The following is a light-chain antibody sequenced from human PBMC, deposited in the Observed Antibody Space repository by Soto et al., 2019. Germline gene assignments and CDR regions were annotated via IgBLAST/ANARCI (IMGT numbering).Light chain of an antibody. CDR3: QQYNSYKT. Sequence: IQLTQSPSTLSASVGDRVTITCRASQSVQTWLAWFQQKPGKAPKLLIYKATTLETGVPSRFSGSGSETEFTLTISSLQPDDFATYYCQQYNSYKTFGQGTKVDI. J-gene: IGKJ1*01. CDR1: QSVQTW. V-gene: IGKV1-5*03. CDR2: KAT.